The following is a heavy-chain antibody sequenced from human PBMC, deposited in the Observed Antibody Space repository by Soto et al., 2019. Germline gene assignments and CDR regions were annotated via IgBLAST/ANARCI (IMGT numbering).Heavy chain of an antibody. V-gene: IGHV3-48*02. D-gene: IGHD2-21*02. Sequence: GGSLRLSCAASGFTFSSYSFSWIRQAPGKGLEWVAFISTASRTIYYADSVKGRFTISRDNAKNSLYLQMNSLRDEDTAVYYYARDHCGDDCYFPTFEYRGQGTLVTVSS. CDR3: ARDHCGDDCYFPTFEY. J-gene: IGHJ4*02. CDR1: GFTFSSYS. CDR2: ISTASRTI.